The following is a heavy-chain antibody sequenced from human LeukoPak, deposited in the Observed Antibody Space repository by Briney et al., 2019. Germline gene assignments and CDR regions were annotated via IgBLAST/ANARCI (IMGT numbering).Heavy chain of an antibody. Sequence: ASVKVSCKASGYTFTSYDINWVRQATGQGLEWMGWMNPNSGNTGSAQRFQGRVTMTRDTSRSTAYMELRSLTSEDTAVYYCARGPLVRLPSSFGPWGQGTLATVSS. V-gene: IGHV1-8*01. J-gene: IGHJ5*02. CDR1: GYTFTSYD. CDR2: MNPNSGNT. CDR3: ARGPLVRLPSSFGP. D-gene: IGHD3-16*02.